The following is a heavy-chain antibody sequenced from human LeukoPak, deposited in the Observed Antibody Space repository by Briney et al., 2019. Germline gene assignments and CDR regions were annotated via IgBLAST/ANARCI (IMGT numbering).Heavy chain of an antibody. V-gene: IGHV1-69*05. CDR2: IIPIFGTA. Sequence: GASMKVSCKASGGTFSSYAISWVRQAPGQGLEWMGGIIPIFGTANYAQKFQGRVTITTDESTSTAYMELSSLRSEDTAVYYCARNHGDYVYYFDYWGQGTLVTVSS. CDR3: ARNHGDYVYYFDY. D-gene: IGHD4-17*01. J-gene: IGHJ4*02. CDR1: GGTFSSYA.